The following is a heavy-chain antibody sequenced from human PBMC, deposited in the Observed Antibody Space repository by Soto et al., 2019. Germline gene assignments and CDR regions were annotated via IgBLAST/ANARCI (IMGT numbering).Heavy chain of an antibody. D-gene: IGHD1-26*01. CDR3: ARDVGGSYYFDY. V-gene: IGHV4-59*01. CDR2: IYYSGST. CDR1: GGSISSYY. Sequence: SETLSLTCTVSGGSISSYYWSWIRQPPGKGLEWIGYIYYSGSTTYNPSLKSRVTISVDTSKNQFSLKLSSVTAADTAVYYCARDVGGSYYFDYWGQGTLVTVSS. J-gene: IGHJ4*02.